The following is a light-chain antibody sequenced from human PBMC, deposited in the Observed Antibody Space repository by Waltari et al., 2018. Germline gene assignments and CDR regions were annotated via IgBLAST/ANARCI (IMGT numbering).Light chain of an antibody. CDR1: KWGEKN. Sequence: SYDLTQPPSVSVSPEQTASITCSGDKWGEKNVCWYQQKPGQSPVVVIFRDTQRPSGIPERFSGSNSGNTATLTITGTQALDAADYYCQSWDSTVVQFGGGTKLTVL. V-gene: IGLV3-1*01. CDR3: QSWDSTVVQ. CDR2: RDT. J-gene: IGLJ2*01.